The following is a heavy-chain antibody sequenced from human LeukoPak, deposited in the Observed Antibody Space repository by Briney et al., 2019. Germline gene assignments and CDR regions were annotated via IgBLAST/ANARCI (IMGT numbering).Heavy chain of an antibody. CDR2: IRYDGSNK. CDR3: AEGAIIGYCSSTSCYSFDY. J-gene: IGHJ4*02. D-gene: IGHD2-2*01. CDR1: GFTFSSYG. Sequence: GGSLRLSCAASGFTFSSYGMHWVRQAPGKGLEWVAFIRYDGSNKYYADSVKGRFTISRDNSKNTLYLQMNSLRAEDTAVYYCAEGAIIGYCSSTSCYSFDYWGQGTLVTVSS. V-gene: IGHV3-30*02.